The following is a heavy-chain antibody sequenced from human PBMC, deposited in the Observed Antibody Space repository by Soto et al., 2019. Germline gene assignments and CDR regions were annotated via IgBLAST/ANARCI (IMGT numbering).Heavy chain of an antibody. CDR3: ARGPPSYYYDSSGVGTDWFAP. CDR2: ISPIFDTA. V-gene: IGHV1-69*06. J-gene: IGHJ5*02. Sequence: QVQLVQSGAEVKKPGSSVKVSCKASGGTFSSYAISWVRQAPGQGLEWSGGISPIFDTANYAQKFQDKVTITADKSTSAAHMALSSLRSGGTAVYYLARGPPSYYYDSSGVGTDWFAPWGQGTLVTVSS. CDR1: GGTFSSYA. D-gene: IGHD3-22*01.